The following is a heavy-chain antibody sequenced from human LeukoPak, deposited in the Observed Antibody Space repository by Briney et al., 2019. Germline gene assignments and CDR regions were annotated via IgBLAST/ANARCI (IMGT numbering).Heavy chain of an antibody. V-gene: IGHV1-18*01. J-gene: IGHJ6*02. CDR2: ISAYNGNT. CDR3: ARDKSYYYGMDV. Sequence: IGWISAYNGNTNYAQQLQGRVTMTTDTSTSTAYMELRSLRSDDTAVYYCARDKSYYYGMDVWGQGTTVTVSS.